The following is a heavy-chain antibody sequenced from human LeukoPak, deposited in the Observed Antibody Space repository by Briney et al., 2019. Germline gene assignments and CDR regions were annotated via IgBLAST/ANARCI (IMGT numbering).Heavy chain of an antibody. V-gene: IGHV3-30*03. J-gene: IGHJ4*02. Sequence: PGRSLRLSCAASGFTFSNYGLHWVRQAPGKGLEWVAIISYDGSNKYFADSVKGRFTISRDNSKNTLYLQMNSLRAEDTAVYFCAMVRGVSQLRYFDYWGQGTLVTVSS. CDR3: AMVRGVSQLRYFDY. D-gene: IGHD3-10*01. CDR2: ISYDGSNK. CDR1: GFTFSNYG.